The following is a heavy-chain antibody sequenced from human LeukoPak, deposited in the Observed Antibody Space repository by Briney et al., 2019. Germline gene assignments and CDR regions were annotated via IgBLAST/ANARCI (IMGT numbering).Heavy chain of an antibody. J-gene: IGHJ4*02. CDR2: IYYSGSA. CDR3: VRQNSLIAVAGYFDY. D-gene: IGHD6-19*01. V-gene: IGHV4-39*01. Sequence: PSETLSLTCTVSGGSISSSSYYWGWIRQPPGKGLEWIGSIYYSGSAYYNPSLKSRVTISVDTSKNQFSLKLSSVTAADTAVYYCVRQNSLIAVAGYFDYWGQGTLVTVSS. CDR1: GGSISSSSYY.